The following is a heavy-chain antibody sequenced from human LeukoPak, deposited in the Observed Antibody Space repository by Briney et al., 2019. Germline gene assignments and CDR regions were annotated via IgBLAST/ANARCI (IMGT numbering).Heavy chain of an antibody. CDR2: IFHSGTT. V-gene: IGHV4-38-2*02. CDR1: GYSISSGYY. CDR3: ARGGVTVTTWFDN. J-gene: IGHJ4*02. Sequence: SETLSLTCTVSGYSISSGYYWGWLRQPPGKGLEWVGSIFHSGTTYYNPSLRSRVTISVDSSKNQFSLKLSSVTAADTAVYFCARGGVTVTTWFDNWGQGTLVTVSS. D-gene: IGHD4-17*01.